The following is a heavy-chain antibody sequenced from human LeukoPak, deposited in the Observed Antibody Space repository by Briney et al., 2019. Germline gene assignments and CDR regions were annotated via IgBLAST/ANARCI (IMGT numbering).Heavy chain of an antibody. Sequence: ASVKVSCKASGYMFSRYGMSWVRQAPGQGPEWMGWISGYNDNTNYAQKFQDRVTMTKDTSTSTAYMELRSLRSDDTAVYYCARVGLGYSYGGFDYWGQGTLVTVSS. D-gene: IGHD5-18*01. J-gene: IGHJ4*02. CDR3: ARVGLGYSYGGFDY. V-gene: IGHV1-18*01. CDR2: ISGYNDNT. CDR1: GYMFSRYG.